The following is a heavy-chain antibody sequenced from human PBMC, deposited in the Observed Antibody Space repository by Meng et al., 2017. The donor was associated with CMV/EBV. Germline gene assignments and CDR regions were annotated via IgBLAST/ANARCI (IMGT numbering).Heavy chain of an antibody. D-gene: IGHD6-6*01. CDR2: IRYDGSNK. CDR1: GFTFSSYG. J-gene: IGHJ4*02. V-gene: IGHV3-30*02. Sequence: GGSLRLSCAASGFTFSSYGMHWVRQAPGKGLEWVAFIRYDGSNKYYADSVKGRFTISRDNSKNTLYLQMNSLRAEDTAVYYCAREPSPAIAARRLYPASCDYWGQGTLVTVSS. CDR3: AREPSPAIAARRLYPASCDY.